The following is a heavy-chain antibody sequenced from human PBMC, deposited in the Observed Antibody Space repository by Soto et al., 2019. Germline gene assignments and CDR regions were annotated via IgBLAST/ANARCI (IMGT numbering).Heavy chain of an antibody. D-gene: IGHD3-16*01. Sequence: SVKVSCKASGGTFSKFGISWVRQAPGQGLEWMGGIIPFFATAKYSQKFEDRISITADESTNTVYMDLRSLTSGDTAIYYCARSAPMDAGDKYYYDFWGQGALVTVSS. CDR2: IIPFFATA. V-gene: IGHV1-69*13. CDR1: GGTFSKFG. J-gene: IGHJ4*02. CDR3: ARSAPMDAGDKYYYDF.